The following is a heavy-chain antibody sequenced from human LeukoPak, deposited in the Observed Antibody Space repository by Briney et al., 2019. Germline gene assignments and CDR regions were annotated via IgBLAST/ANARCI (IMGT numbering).Heavy chain of an antibody. CDR2: IYYSGST. V-gene: IGHV4-59*01. CDR1: GGSISSYY. CDR3: ARGAYCSTTSCGAFDI. D-gene: IGHD2-2*01. Sequence: SETLSLTCTVSGGSISSYYWSWIRQPPGKGLEWIGYIYYSGSTNYNPSLKSRVTISVDTSKNQFSLKLSSVTAADTAVYYCARGAYCSTTSCGAFDIWGQGTMVTVSS. J-gene: IGHJ3*02.